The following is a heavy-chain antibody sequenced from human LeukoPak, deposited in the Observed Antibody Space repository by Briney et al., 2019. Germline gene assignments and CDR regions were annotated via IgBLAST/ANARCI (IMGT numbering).Heavy chain of an antibody. J-gene: IGHJ3*02. CDR1: GFTFSSYW. Sequence: GGSLRLSCAASGFTFSSYWMSWVRQAPGKGLEWVANIKQDGSEKYYVDSVKGRFTISRDNAKNSLYLQMNSLRVEDTAVYYCAREPKNWGRPSLVAFDIWGQGTMVTVSS. D-gene: IGHD3-16*01. CDR3: AREPKNWGRPSLVAFDI. V-gene: IGHV3-7*01. CDR2: IKQDGSEK.